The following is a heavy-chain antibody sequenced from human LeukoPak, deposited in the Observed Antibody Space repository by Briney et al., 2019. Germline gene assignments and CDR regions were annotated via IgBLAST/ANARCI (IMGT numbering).Heavy chain of an antibody. CDR2: MNPNSGNT. CDR1: GYTFTSYG. Sequence: ASVKVSCKASGYTFTSYGISWVRQAPGQGLEWMGWMNPNSGNTGYAQKFQGRVTMTRNTSISTAYMELSSLRSEDTAVYYCARGLRNIVGATTGVHSYYFDYWGQGTLVTVSS. J-gene: IGHJ4*02. D-gene: IGHD1-26*01. V-gene: IGHV1-8*02. CDR3: ARGLRNIVGATTGVHSYYFDY.